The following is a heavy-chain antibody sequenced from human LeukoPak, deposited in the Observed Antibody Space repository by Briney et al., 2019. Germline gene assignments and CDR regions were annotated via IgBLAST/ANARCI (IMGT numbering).Heavy chain of an antibody. CDR1: GFTFSSYA. V-gene: IGHV3-30*04. D-gene: IGHD3-10*01. CDR2: ISYDGSNK. CDR3: ARVNPIWGSGSYYNNDEAY. Sequence: PGGSLRLSCAASGFTFSSYAMHRVRQAPGKGLEWVAVISYDGSNKYYADSVKGRFTISRDNSKNTLYLQMNSLRAEDTAVYYCARVNPIWGSGSYYNNDEAYWGQGTLVTVSS. J-gene: IGHJ4*02.